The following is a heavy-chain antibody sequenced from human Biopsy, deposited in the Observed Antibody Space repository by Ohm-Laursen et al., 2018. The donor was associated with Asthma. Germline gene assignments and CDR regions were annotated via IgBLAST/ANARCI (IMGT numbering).Heavy chain of an antibody. Sequence: SSVKVSCNTSGGTLNNYAINWVRQAPGQGLEWMGGISPIFGAIRYAQNFQGRVTITADVFTNTVHMELSSLRSEDTAVLYCAEARCYYYYCDMEVWGQGTTVTVSS. V-gene: IGHV1-69*01. CDR3: AEARCYYYYCDMEV. CDR2: ISPIFGAI. CDR1: GGTLNNYA. D-gene: IGHD6-6*01. J-gene: IGHJ6*02.